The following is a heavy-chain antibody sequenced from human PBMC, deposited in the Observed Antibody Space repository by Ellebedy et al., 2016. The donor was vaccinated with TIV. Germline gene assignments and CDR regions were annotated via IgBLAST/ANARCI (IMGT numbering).Heavy chain of an antibody. CDR3: ARGGFDAYYLDY. CDR2: LNSDGSNA. J-gene: IGHJ4*02. CDR1: GFTFNIYW. V-gene: IGHV3-74*01. Sequence: PGGSLRLSCAASGFTFNIYWMHWVRQTPGKGLVWVSRLNSDGSNAVYAGSVEGRVTISRDNAKNTVYLHMNSLRADDTAVYYCARGGFDAYYLDYWGQGILVTVSS.